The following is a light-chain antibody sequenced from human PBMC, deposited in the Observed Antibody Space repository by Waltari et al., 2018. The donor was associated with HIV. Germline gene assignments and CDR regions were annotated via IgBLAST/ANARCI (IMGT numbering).Light chain of an antibody. Sequence: QSALTQPPSVSGSPGQSIPISCTRTSSHVGVYHYVSWFQQHPGKAPQLMIYEVSNRPSGVSNRFSGSKSGNTASLTISGLQAEDEADYYCSSYTSSSTLVFGTGTKVTVL. V-gene: IGLV2-14*01. CDR3: SSYTSSSTLV. J-gene: IGLJ1*01. CDR1: SSHVGVYHY. CDR2: EVS.